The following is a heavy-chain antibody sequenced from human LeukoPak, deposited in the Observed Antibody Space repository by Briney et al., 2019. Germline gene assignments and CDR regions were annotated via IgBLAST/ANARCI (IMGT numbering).Heavy chain of an antibody. CDR3: AKGPTAIIFHYCYGMDV. D-gene: IGHD5-18*01. Sequence: GRSLRLSCAASGFTFDDYAMHWVRQAPGKGLEWVSGISWNSGSIGYADSVKGRFTISRDNAKNSLYLQMNSLRAEDTALYYCAKGPTAIIFHYCYGMDVWGQGTTVTVSS. J-gene: IGHJ6*02. CDR1: GFTFDDYA. CDR2: ISWNSGSI. V-gene: IGHV3-9*01.